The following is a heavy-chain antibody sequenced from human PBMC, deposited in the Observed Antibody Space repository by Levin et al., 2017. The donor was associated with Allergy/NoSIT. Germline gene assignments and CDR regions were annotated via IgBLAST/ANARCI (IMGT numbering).Heavy chain of an antibody. J-gene: IGHJ6*03. Sequence: SETLSLTCSVSGDSISRGFYYWSWIRQPAGEGLEWIGRIYVTGSTTYSLTVKSRVTISLDRSKDQVSLKSNSVTAADTAVCYCARDLGGFSGYKPYCYMDVWGKGTAVTVSS. D-gene: IGHD5-12*01. CDR2: IYVTGST. CDR3: ARDLGGFSGYKPYCYMDV. CDR1: GDSISRGFYY. V-gene: IGHV4-61*02.